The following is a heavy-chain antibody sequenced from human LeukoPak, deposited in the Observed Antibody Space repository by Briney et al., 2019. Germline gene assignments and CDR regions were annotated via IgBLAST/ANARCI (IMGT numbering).Heavy chain of an antibody. CDR3: ARGEYYHESSGYPNY. Sequence: SLRLSCAASGFTFSTYGMHWVRQAPGKGLEGVAVIWYDGRTQFYAESVKGRFAVSRDNSKNTLYLQMNSLRAEDTAVYHCARGEYYHESSGYPNYWGQGTLVTVSS. V-gene: IGHV3-33*01. CDR2: IWYDGRTQ. D-gene: IGHD3-22*01. CDR1: GFTFSTYG. J-gene: IGHJ4*02.